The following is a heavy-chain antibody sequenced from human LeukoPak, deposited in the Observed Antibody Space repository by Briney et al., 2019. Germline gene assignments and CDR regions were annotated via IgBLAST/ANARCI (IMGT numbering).Heavy chain of an antibody. CDR2: FDPEDGET. V-gene: IGHV1-24*01. Sequence: GASVKVSCKVSGYTLTELSMHWVRQAPGKGLGWMGGFDPEDGETIYAQKFQGRVTMTEDTSTDTAYMELSSLRSEDTAVYYCATGEVGAGAQDYWGQGTLVTVSS. J-gene: IGHJ4*02. CDR1: GYTLTELS. CDR3: ATGEVGAGAQDY. D-gene: IGHD1-26*01.